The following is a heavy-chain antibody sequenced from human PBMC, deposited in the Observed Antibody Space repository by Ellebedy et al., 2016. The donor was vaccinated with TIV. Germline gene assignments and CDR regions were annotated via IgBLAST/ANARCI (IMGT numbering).Heavy chain of an antibody. CDR3: ARNVLNLTFDKWYFGL. Sequence: SETLSLTCTVSGGSISSSPYYWGWIRQPPGKGLEWIATIYYSGNTYYNPSLKSRVTISVDTSKNHFSLKLSSLTAADTAVYYCARNVLNLTFDKWYFGLWGRGTLVTVSS. J-gene: IGHJ2*01. CDR2: IYYSGNT. V-gene: IGHV4-39*02. CDR1: GGSISSSPYY. D-gene: IGHD1-14*01.